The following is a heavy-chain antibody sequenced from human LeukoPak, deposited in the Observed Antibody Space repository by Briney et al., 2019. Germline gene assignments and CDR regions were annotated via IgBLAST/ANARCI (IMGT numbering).Heavy chain of an antibody. Sequence: ASVKVSCKASGYTFTGYYMHWVRQAPGQGLEWMGGIIPILGIANYAQKFQGRVTITADKSTSTAYMELSSLRSEDTAVYYCARDPGYSGYDRVFDYWGQGTLVTVSS. CDR1: GYTFTGYY. J-gene: IGHJ4*02. CDR3: ARDPGYSGYDRVFDY. D-gene: IGHD5-12*01. V-gene: IGHV1-69*10. CDR2: IIPILGIA.